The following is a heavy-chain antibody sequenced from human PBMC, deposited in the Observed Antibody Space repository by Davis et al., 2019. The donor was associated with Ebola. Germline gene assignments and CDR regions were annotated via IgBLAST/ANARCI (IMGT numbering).Heavy chain of an antibody. D-gene: IGHD3-3*01. J-gene: IGHJ6*02. CDR3: ARDGHTIFDYYYGMDV. CDR2: IYYSGST. V-gene: IGHV4-31*03. Sequence: SEALSLTCTVSGGSISSGGYYWSWIRQHPGKGLEWIGYIYYSGSTYYNPSLKSRVTISVDTSKNQFSLKLSSVTAADTAVYYCARDGHTIFDYYYGMDVWGQGTTVTVSS. CDR1: GGSISSGGYY.